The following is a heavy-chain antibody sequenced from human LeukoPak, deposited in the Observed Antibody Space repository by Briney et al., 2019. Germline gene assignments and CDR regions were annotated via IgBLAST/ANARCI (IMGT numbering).Heavy chain of an antibody. CDR1: GYTFTGYY. D-gene: IGHD2-2*01. V-gene: IGHV1-2*02. CDR3: AAFYCSSTSCYGYFDY. CDR2: INPNSGGT. Sequence: ASVKVSCKASGYTFTGYYMHWVRQAPGQGLEWMGWINPNSGGTNYAQKFQGRVTMTRDTSIRTAYMELSRLRSDDTAVYYCAAFYCSSTSCYGYFDYWGQGTLVTVSS. J-gene: IGHJ4*02.